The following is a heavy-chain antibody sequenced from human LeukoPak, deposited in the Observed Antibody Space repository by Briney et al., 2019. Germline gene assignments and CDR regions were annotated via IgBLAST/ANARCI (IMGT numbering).Heavy chain of an antibody. J-gene: IGHJ3*02. CDR1: GFTFSSYG. V-gene: IGHV3-30*18. CDR2: ISYDGSNK. CDR3: AKGRVRGPRDSDAFDI. D-gene: IGHD3-10*01. Sequence: GVSLRLSCAASGFTFSSYGMHWVRQAPGKGLEGVAVISYDGSNKYYADSVKGRFTIPRDNSKNTLYLQMSSPRAEDTAVYYCAKGRVRGPRDSDAFDIWGQGTMVTVSS.